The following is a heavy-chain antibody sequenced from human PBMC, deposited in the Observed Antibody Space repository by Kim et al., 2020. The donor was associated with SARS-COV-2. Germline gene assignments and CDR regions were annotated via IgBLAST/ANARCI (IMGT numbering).Heavy chain of an antibody. J-gene: IGHJ4*02. D-gene: IGHD4-4*01. V-gene: IGHV3-15*01. Sequence: AAPVRGRFTISRDDSKNTLYLQMSRLTTADTAVYYCTTGIFGNYEGTAIDYWGQGTLVTVSS. CDR3: TTGIFGNYEGTAIDY.